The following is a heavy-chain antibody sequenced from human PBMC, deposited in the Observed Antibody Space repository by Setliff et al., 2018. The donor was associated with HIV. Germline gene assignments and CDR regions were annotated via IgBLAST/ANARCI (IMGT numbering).Heavy chain of an antibody. CDR2: IYCSGRT. Sequence: PSETLSLTCTVSGDSITSGGFYCNWFRQHPGKGLEWIGWIYCSGRTKYNPSLESRVTISVDTSKNQFSLKLSSVTAADTAVYYCARLTRITTAGHWGQGTLVTVSS. J-gene: IGHJ4*02. CDR3: ARLTRITTAGH. CDR1: GDSITSGGFY. D-gene: IGHD6-13*01. V-gene: IGHV4-31*03.